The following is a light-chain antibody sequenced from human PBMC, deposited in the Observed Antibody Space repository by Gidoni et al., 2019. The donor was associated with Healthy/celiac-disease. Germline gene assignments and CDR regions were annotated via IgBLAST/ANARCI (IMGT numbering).Light chain of an antibody. CDR1: QGISNY. V-gene: IGKV1-27*01. Sequence: DIPMTQSPSSLSASVGDRVTITCRASQGISNYLSWYQQKPGKVPKLLIYAAATLQSGVPSRFSGSGSGTDFTLTISSLQPEDVATDYCQKYNSAPWTFGQGTKVEIK. CDR2: AAA. CDR3: QKYNSAPWT. J-gene: IGKJ1*01.